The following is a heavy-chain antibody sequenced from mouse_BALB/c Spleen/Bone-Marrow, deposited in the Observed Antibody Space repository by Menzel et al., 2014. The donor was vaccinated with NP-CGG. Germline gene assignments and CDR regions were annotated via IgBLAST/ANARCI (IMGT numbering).Heavy chain of an antibody. J-gene: IGHJ4*01. Sequence: EVKVVESGGGLVKPGGSLKLSCAASGFTFSSYTMSWVHQTPEKRLEWVATISSVGIYTYYPDSVKGRFTISRDNAKNTLYLQMSSLKSEDTAMYYCTRDLYDGYSYYAMDYWGQGTSVTVSS. D-gene: IGHD2-3*01. CDR1: GFTFSSYT. V-gene: IGHV5-6-4*01. CDR3: TRDLYDGYSYYAMDY. CDR2: ISSVGIYT.